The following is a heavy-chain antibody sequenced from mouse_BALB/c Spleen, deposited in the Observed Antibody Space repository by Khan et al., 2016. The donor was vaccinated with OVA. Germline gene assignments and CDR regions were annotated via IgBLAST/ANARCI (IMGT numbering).Heavy chain of an antibody. D-gene: IGHD1-3*01. J-gene: IGHJ4*01. CDR3: ARQPCSRYSVMDY. CDR1: GFSLTSYG. CDR2: IWRDGST. V-gene: IGHV2-6-1*01. Sequence: VELVESGPGLVAPSQSLSITCTISGFSLTSYGVHWVRQPPGQGLEWLVVIWRDGSTAYNSDLKSRLSISKDNANSQVFLKMNRLHTDDTAMYYCARQPCSRYSVMDYWGQGTSVTVSS.